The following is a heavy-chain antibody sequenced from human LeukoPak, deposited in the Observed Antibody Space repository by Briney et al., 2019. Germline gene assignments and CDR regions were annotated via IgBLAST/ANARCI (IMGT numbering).Heavy chain of an antibody. D-gene: IGHD3-22*01. CDR1: GAPISSYY. Sequence: SDTLSLTCTVSGAPISSYYWSWIRQPAGKGLEWIGRLYSSGRANHNPSLKSRVTMSVDTSKNQFSLRLSSVTAADTAVYYCARDRDYYDTSGYWGVFDYWGQGTLVTVSS. J-gene: IGHJ4*02. CDR2: LYSSGRA. CDR3: ARDRDYYDTSGYWGVFDY. V-gene: IGHV4-4*07.